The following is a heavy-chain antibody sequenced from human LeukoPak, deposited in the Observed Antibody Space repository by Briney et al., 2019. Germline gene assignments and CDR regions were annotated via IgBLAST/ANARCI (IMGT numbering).Heavy chain of an antibody. CDR3: AKDFGAARPRTYYYYYMDV. J-gene: IGHJ6*03. V-gene: IGHV3-30*02. CDR1: GFTFSSYG. D-gene: IGHD6-6*01. Sequence: GGSLRLSCAASGFTFSSYGMHWVRQAPGKGLEWVAFIRYDGSNKYYADSVKGRFTISRDNSKNTLYLQMNSPRAEDTAVYYCAKDFGAARPRTYYYYYMDVWGKGTTVTVSS. CDR2: IRYDGSNK.